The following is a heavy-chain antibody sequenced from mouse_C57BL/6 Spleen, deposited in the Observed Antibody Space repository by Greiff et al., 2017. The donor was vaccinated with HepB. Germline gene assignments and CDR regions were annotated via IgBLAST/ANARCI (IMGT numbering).Heavy chain of an antibody. CDR2: IDPSDSYT. D-gene: IGHD2-2*01. CDR3: ARSGYEAY. Sequence: QVQLQQPGAELVKPGASVKLSCKASGYTFTSYWMQWVKQRPGQGLEWIGEIDPSDSYTNYNQKFKGKATLTVDTSSSTAYMQLSSLTSEDSAVYYCARSGYEAYWGQGTLVTVSA. J-gene: IGHJ3*01. CDR1: GYTFTSYW. V-gene: IGHV1-50*01.